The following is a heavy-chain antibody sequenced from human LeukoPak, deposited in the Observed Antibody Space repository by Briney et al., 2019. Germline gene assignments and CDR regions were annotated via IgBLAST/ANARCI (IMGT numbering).Heavy chain of an antibody. CDR1: GGSISSSSYY. CDR3: ARGRELAKRTLGRSSTWSRGGSDY. D-gene: IGHD6-13*01. CDR2: MYFSGST. J-gene: IGHJ4*02. Sequence: PSETLSLTCAVSGGSISSSSYYWSWIRQPPGKGLERIETMYFSGSTYYNPSLKSRVTISVDTSKNQFSLKLSSVTAADTAVYYCARGRELAKRTLGRSSTWSRGGSDYWGQGTLVTVSS. V-gene: IGHV4-39*01.